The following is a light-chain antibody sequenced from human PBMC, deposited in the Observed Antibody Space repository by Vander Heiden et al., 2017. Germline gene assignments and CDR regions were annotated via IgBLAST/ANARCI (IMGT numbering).Light chain of an antibody. CDR1: SSDVGSYNL. Sequence: QSALTQPASVSGSPGQSITISCTGTSSDVGSYNLVSWYQQHPGKAPKLMIYEGSKRPSGVSNRFSGSKYGNTAPLTISGLQAEDEADYYCCSYAGSSTLKVFGTGTKVTVL. J-gene: IGLJ1*01. CDR3: CSYAGSSTLKV. CDR2: EGS. V-gene: IGLV2-23*01.